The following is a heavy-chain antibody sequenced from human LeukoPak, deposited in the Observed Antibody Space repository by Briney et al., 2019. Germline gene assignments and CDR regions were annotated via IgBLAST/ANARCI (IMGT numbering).Heavy chain of an antibody. CDR3: AKNYYDSSGSDFDY. V-gene: IGHV3-23*01. J-gene: IGHJ4*02. D-gene: IGHD3-22*01. CDR2: ISGTGGTT. CDR1: GFTFSSNA. Sequence: GGSLRLSCAASGFTFSSNAMCWVRQAPGKGLEWVSLISGTGGTTYYADSVKGRLTISRDNSKNTLYLQMNSLRAEDTAVYYCAKNYYDSSGSDFDYWGQGTLVTVSS.